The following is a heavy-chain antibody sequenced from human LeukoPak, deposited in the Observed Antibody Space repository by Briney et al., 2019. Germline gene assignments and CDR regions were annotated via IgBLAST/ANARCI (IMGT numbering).Heavy chain of an antibody. CDR1: GFTFSSYG. J-gene: IGHJ4*02. CDR2: IRYDGSNK. D-gene: IGHD4-23*01. Sequence: TGGSLRLSCAASGFTFSSYGMHWVRQAPGKGLEWVAFIRYDGSNKYYADSVKGRFTISRDNSKNTLYLQMNSLRAEDTAVYYCAKGYGGNSYYFDYWGQGTLVTVSS. V-gene: IGHV3-30*02. CDR3: AKGYGGNSYYFDY.